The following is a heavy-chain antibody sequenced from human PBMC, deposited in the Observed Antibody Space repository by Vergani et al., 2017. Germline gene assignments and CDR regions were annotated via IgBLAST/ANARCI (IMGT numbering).Heavy chain of an antibody. CDR2: IYTSGST. CDR3: ARGWTTVTTSYYFDY. V-gene: IGHV4-61*02. CDR1: GGSISSGSYY. J-gene: IGHJ4*02. D-gene: IGHD4-17*01. Sequence: QVQLQESGPGLVKPSQTLSLTCTVSGGSISSGSYYWSWIRQPAGKGLEWIGRIYTSGSTNYNPSLKSRVTISVDTSKNQFSLKLSSVTAADTAVYYCARGWTTVTTSYYFDYWGQGTLVTVSS.